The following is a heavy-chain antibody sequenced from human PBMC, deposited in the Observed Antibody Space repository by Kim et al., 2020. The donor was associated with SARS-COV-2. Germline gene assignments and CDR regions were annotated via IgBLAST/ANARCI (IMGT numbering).Heavy chain of an antibody. CDR2: IHSGGST. J-gene: IGHJ4*02. CDR3: AREQYSSSSYFFDY. D-gene: IGHD6-6*01. CDR1: GFTVSSNY. Sequence: GGSLRLSCAASGFTVSSNYINWVRQAPGKGLEWVSIIHSGGSTSYADSVRGRFSISRDSSKNTMYLQMNSLRAEDTAVYYCAREQYSSSSYFFDYWGQGT. V-gene: IGHV3-66*01.